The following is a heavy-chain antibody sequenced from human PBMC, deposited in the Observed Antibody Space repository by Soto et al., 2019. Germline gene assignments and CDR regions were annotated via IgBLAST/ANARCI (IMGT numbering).Heavy chain of an antibody. CDR1: GFTFSNAW. Sequence: EVQLVESGGGLVKPGGSLRLSCTASGFTFSNAWMSWVRQAPGKGLEWVGRVKTKTDGGTTDYAAPVKGRFTISRDDSKTTLYLQMNSLKIEDTAMYYCTTDIRYWGQGTLVTVSS. CDR2: VKTKTDGGTT. CDR3: TTDIRY. J-gene: IGHJ1*01. V-gene: IGHV3-15*01. D-gene: IGHD1-20*01.